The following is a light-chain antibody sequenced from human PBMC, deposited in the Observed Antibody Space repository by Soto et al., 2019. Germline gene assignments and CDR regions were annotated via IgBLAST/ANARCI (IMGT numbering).Light chain of an antibody. V-gene: IGKV1-39*01. Sequence: IQMTQSPSSLSASVGARVTITCRASQTISTHLNWYQQKPGKAPKLLIYAASTLQSGVPSRFSGSGSGTDFTLTINSLQPEDFATYYCQQSLTIPYTFGQGTKLEIK. CDR3: QQSLTIPYT. CDR1: QTISTH. CDR2: AAS. J-gene: IGKJ2*01.